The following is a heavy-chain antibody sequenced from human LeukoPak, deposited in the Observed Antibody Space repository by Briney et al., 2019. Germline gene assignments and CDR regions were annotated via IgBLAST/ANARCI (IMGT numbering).Heavy chain of an antibody. J-gene: IGHJ3*02. CDR3: ATGGGSYYRGAFDI. CDR1: GYTLTELS. CDR2: FDPEDGET. V-gene: IGHV1-24*01. D-gene: IGHD1-26*01. Sequence: ASVKVSCKVSGYTLTELSMHWVRQAPGKGLEWMGGFDPEDGETIYAQKFQGRVTMTEDTSTDTAYMELSSLRSEDTAVYYCATGGGSYYRGAFDIWGQGTMVTVSS.